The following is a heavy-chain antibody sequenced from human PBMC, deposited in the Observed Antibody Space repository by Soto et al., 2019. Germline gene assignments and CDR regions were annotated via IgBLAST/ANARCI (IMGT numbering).Heavy chain of an antibody. J-gene: IGHJ2*01. CDR3: ARSLYLDYVHWFFDL. V-gene: IGHV2-26*01. CDR2: IFSNDAK. Sequence: QVTLKECGPVLVKPTETLTLTCTVSGFSLRNTRMGVSWIRQCPGKALEWLAHIFSNDAKSYSPSLKSRLAISRDTSKSQVVLTMTNVAPVDTATYYCARSLYLDYVHWFFDLWGRGTQVTVSS. D-gene: IGHD4-17*01. CDR1: GFSLRNTRMG.